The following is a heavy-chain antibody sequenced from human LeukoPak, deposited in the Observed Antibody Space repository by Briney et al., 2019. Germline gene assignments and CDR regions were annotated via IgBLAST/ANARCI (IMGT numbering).Heavy chain of an antibody. CDR2: ISYDGSNK. D-gene: IGHD1-26*01. V-gene: IGHV3-30*18. J-gene: IGHJ4*02. Sequence: PGRSLRLSCAASGFTFSSYGMHWVRQAPGKGLEWVAVISYDGSNKYYADSVKGRFTISRDNSKNTLYLQMNSLRAEDTAVYYCAKDYIVGATISGLAFDYWGQGTLVTVSS. CDR3: AKDYIVGATISGLAFDY. CDR1: GFTFSSYG.